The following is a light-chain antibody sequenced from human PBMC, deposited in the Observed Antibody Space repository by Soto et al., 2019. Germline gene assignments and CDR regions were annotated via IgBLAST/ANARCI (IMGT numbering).Light chain of an antibody. CDR2: DAS. CDR3: QQRSTWPYT. V-gene: IGKV3-11*01. CDR1: QSVSSY. Sequence: EIVLTQSPATLSLSPEERATLSWRASQSVSSYLAWYRQKPGQAPRLLIYDASNRATGIPARFSGSGSGTDFTLAISSLEPEDFAVYYCQQRSTWPYTFGQGTKLEIK. J-gene: IGKJ2*01.